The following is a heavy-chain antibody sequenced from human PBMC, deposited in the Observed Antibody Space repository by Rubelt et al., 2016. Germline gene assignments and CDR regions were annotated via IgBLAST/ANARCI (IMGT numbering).Heavy chain of an antibody. J-gene: IGHJ4*02. CDR3: VRTGRVGRVVDY. V-gene: IGHV4-34*01. D-gene: IGHD1-26*01. Sequence: QVQLQQWGAGLLKPSETLSLTCAVYGGSFSGYYWSWIRQPPGKGLEWIGEINHSGSTYYNPSLKSRVTISVDTSKNQFSLRLSSVAAADTAVYYCVRTGRVGRVVDYWGQGTLVTVSS. CDR1: GGSFSGYY. CDR2: INHSGST.